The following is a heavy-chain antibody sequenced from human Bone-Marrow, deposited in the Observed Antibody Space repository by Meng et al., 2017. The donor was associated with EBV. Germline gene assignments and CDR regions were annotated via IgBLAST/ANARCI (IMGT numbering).Heavy chain of an antibody. CDR3: ARSPPRFWGIDY. CDR1: GYTFTSYG. J-gene: IGHJ4*02. Sequence: QVQVVQSGAEVKKPGASVKVSCKASGYTFTSYGISWVRQAPGQGLEWMGWISAYSGDTNYAHKLQGRVTMTTDTSTNTAHMELRSLRSDDTAVYYCARSPPRFWGIDYWGQGTLVTVSS. V-gene: IGHV1-18*01. D-gene: IGHD7-27*01. CDR2: ISAYSGDT.